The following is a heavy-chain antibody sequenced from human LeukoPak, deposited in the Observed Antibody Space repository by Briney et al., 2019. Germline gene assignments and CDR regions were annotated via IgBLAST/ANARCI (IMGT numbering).Heavy chain of an antibody. D-gene: IGHD1-26*01. V-gene: IGHV4-30-2*01. CDR3: ARARVGATTGSFDF. CDR1: GGSFSGYY. J-gene: IGHJ4*02. CDR2: IYHSGST. Sequence: SETLSLTCAVYGGSFSGYYWSWIRHPPGKGLEWLGCIYHSGSTYYNPSLKSRVTISVDRSKNQFSLKVSSVTAADTAVYYCARARVGATTGSFDFWGQGALVTVSS.